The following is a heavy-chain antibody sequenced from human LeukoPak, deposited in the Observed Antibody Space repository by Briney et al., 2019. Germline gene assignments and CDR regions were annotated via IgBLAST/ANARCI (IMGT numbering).Heavy chain of an antibody. Sequence: GRSLRPSCAASGFTFTSYGMHWVRQAPGKGLEWVAFIRYDGSNKYYADSVKGRFTSSRDNSKNTLYLQMNSLRAEDTAVYYCAKCYGWEAYYYYYYMDVWGKGTMVTISS. CDR1: GFTFTSYG. V-gene: IGHV3-30*02. CDR2: IRYDGSNK. D-gene: IGHD1-26*01. CDR3: AKCYGWEAYYYYYYMDV. J-gene: IGHJ6*03.